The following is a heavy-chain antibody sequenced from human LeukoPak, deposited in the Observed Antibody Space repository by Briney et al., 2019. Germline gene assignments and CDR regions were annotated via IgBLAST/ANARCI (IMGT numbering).Heavy chain of an antibody. V-gene: IGHV4-34*01. CDR1: GGSFSGYY. CDR2: INPSGST. Sequence: PSETLSLTCAVYGGSFSGYYWSWVRQPPGKGLEWVGEINPSGSTNYHPSVKSRLTITVDTSKNQFSLKLSSETAADTAVYYCARFGSSWSHRLCYFDCRGQGTLGTV. CDR3: ARFGSSWSHRLCYFDC. D-gene: IGHD6-13*01. J-gene: IGHJ4*02.